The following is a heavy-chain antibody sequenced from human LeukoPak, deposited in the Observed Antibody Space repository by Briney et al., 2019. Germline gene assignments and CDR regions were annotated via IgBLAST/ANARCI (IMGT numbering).Heavy chain of an antibody. CDR3: ATLRFLEWFSYYYYMDV. D-gene: IGHD3-3*01. Sequence: ASVKVSCKVSGYTFTDYYMHWVQQAPGKGLEWMGLVDPEDAETIYAEKFQGRVTITADTSTDTAYMELSSLRSEDTAVYYCATLRFLEWFSYYYYMDVWGKGTTVTVSS. CDR2: VDPEDAET. J-gene: IGHJ6*03. CDR1: GYTFTDYY. V-gene: IGHV1-69-2*01.